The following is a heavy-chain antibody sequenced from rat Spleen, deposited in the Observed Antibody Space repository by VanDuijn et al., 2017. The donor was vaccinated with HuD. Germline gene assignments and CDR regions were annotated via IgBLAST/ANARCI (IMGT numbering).Heavy chain of an antibody. V-gene: IGHV5-27*01. Sequence: EVQLVESGGGLVQPGRSLKFSCAASGFTFSDYAMAWVRQAPKKGLEWVAYISTGGGSTYYRDSVKGRFTISRDNAKSTLYLQMDSLRAEDTATYYCTRGGEPRSWGQGVMVTVSS. CDR3: TRGGEPRS. CDR2: ISTGGGST. CDR1: GFTFSDYA. J-gene: IGHJ2*01.